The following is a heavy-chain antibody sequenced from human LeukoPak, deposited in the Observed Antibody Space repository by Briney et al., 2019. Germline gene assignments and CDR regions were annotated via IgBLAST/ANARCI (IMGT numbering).Heavy chain of an antibody. Sequence: GGSLRLSCAASGFTFSGYAMSWVRQAPGKGLEWVSAISGSGGSTYYADSVKGRFTISRDNSKNTLYLQMNSLRAEDTAVYYCAKVRIAARLFDYWGQGTLVTVSS. CDR2: ISGSGGST. D-gene: IGHD6-6*01. V-gene: IGHV3-23*01. CDR1: GFTFSGYA. J-gene: IGHJ4*02. CDR3: AKVRIAARLFDY.